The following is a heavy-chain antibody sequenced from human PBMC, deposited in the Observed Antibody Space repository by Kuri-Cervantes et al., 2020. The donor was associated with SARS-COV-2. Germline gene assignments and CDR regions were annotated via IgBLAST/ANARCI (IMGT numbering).Heavy chain of an antibody. D-gene: IGHD5-18*01. V-gene: IGHV3-38-3*01. CDR1: GFTVSSNE. J-gene: IGHJ4*02. CDR3: ATDTAMVDY. Sequence: GGSLRLSCAASGFTVSSNEMSWVRQAPGKGLEWVSSISGGSTYYADSRKGRFTISRDNSKNTLHLQMNSLRAEDTAVYYCATDTAMVDYWGQGTLVTVSS. CDR2: ISGGST.